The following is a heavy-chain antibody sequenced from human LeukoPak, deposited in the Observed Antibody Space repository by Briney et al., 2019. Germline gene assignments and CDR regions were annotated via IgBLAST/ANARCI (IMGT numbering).Heavy chain of an antibody. CDR3: ARGYGWNDVSVDY. Sequence: PGGSLRLSCAASGFTFSTSGMHWVRQTPGKGLEWVAVIWFDGSKIYYTDSVKGRFTISRDNSKNTLYLQMNSLRADDTAVYYCARGYGWNDVSVDYWGQGTLVTVSS. CDR2: IWFDGSKI. D-gene: IGHD1-1*01. J-gene: IGHJ4*02. V-gene: IGHV3-33*01. CDR1: GFTFSTSG.